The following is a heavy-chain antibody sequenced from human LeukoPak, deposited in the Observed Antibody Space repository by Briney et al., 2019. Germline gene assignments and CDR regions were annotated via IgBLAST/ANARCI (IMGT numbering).Heavy chain of an antibody. D-gene: IGHD3-10*01. CDR2: IYPGDSDI. J-gene: IGHJ5*02. V-gene: IGHV5-51*01. CDR1: GYSFTSYW. Sequence: GESLKISCKGSGYSFTSYWIGWVRQLPGKGLEWMGIIYPGDSDIRYSPSFQGQVTISADKSISTAYLQWSSLKASDTAIYYCARLGLLWFGELWSKDNWFDPWGQGTLVTVSS. CDR3: ARLGLLWFGELWSKDNWFDP.